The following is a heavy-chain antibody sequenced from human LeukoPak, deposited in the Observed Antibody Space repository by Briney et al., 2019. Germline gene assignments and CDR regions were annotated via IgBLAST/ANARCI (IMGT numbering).Heavy chain of an antibody. CDR3: ARDLGYCSSTSCSVSDY. D-gene: IGHD2-2*01. V-gene: IGHV1-3*01. J-gene: IGHJ4*02. CDR2: INAGNGNT. Sequence: ASVKVSCTASGYTFTSYAMHWVRQAPGQRLEWMGWINAGNGNTKYSQKFQGRVTITRDTSASTAYMELSSLRSEDTAVYYCARDLGYCSSTSCSVSDYWGQGTLVTVSS. CDR1: GYTFTSYA.